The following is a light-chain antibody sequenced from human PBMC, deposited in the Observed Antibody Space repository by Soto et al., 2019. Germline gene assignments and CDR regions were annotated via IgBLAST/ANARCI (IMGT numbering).Light chain of an antibody. Sequence: EVVLTQSPATLSLSPGQRATLSCRASHSVGTNLMWYQQKPGQPPRLLISYASNRATGIPGRFSGGVSGTDFTISMSILKPEDCAVYYCQQRNYWLSFGGGTNVEI. CDR3: QQRNYWLS. J-gene: IGKJ4*01. CDR1: HSVGTN. V-gene: IGKV3-11*01. CDR2: YAS.